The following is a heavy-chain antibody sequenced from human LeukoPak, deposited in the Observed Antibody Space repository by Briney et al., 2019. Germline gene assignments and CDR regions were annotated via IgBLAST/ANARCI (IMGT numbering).Heavy chain of an antibody. CDR2: IKQDGSEK. V-gene: IGHV3-7*01. CDR3: ARQNSPPAAAGTTLFDY. J-gene: IGHJ4*02. D-gene: IGHD6-13*01. CDR1: GFTFSSYW. Sequence: GGSLRLSCAASGFTFSSYWMSWVRQAPGKGLEWVANIKQDGSEKYYVDSVKGRFTISRDNAKNSLYLQMNSLRAEDTAVYYCARQNSPPAAAGTTLFDYWSQGTLVTVSS.